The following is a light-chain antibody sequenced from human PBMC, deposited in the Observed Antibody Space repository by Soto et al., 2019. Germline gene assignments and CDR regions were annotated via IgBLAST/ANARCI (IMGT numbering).Light chain of an antibody. Sequence: QSVLTQPASVSGSPGQSITISCTGTSSDVGGYNYVSWYQQHPGKAPKLMIFEVSSRPSGVSYRFSGSKSGNTASLTISGLQAEDEADYYCSSYTSSSTLYVFRSGTKLTVL. V-gene: IGLV2-14*01. CDR3: SSYTSSSTLYV. CDR1: SSDVGGYNY. J-gene: IGLJ1*01. CDR2: EVS.